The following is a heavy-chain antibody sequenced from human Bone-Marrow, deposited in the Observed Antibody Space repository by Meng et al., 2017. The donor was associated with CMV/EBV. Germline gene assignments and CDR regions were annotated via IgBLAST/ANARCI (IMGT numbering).Heavy chain of an antibody. CDR2: ISAYNGNT. V-gene: IGHV1-18*01. Sequence: ASVKVSCKASGGTFSSYTISWVRQAPGQGLEWMGWISAYNGNTNYAQKLQGRVTMTTDTSTSTAYMELRSLRSDDTAVYYCARLPGYCSSTSCYRYYYYYGMDVWGQGTTVTVSS. CDR3: ARLPGYCSSTSCYRYYYYYGMDV. J-gene: IGHJ6*02. CDR1: GGTFSSYT. D-gene: IGHD2-2*01.